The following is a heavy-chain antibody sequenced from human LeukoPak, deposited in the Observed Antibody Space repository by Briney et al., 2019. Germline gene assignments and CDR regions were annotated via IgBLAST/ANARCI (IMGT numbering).Heavy chain of an antibody. Sequence: LGGSLRLSCAASGFTFSSYWMHWVRQAPGKGLEWVSVIYSGGSTYYADSVKGRFTISRDNSKNTLYLQMNSLRAEDTAVYYCAWLYTNRFDPWGQGTLVTVSS. V-gene: IGHV3-66*01. CDR2: IYSGGST. J-gene: IGHJ5*02. CDR1: GFTFSSYW. CDR3: AWLYTNRFDP. D-gene: IGHD5-24*01.